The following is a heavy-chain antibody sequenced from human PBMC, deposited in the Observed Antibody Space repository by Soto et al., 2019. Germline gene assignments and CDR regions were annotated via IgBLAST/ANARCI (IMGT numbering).Heavy chain of an antibody. D-gene: IGHD3-10*01. Sequence: QLVQSGAEVKKPGSSVKVSCKASGGPFSTYAISWVRQAPGQGLEWMGGIIPIFGTANYAKRFLGRVTISADDSTSTAYMELRRLTSDDTAVYYCAKALTMASPNWFDPWGQGTQVTVSS. J-gene: IGHJ5*02. V-gene: IGHV1-69*01. CDR3: AKALTMASPNWFDP. CDR2: IIPIFGTA. CDR1: GGPFSTYA.